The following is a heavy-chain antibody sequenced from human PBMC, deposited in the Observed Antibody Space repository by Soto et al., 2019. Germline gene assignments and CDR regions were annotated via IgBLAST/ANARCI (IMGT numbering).Heavy chain of an antibody. J-gene: IGHJ2*01. CDR3: ARGNHRWLQLWYFDL. CDR2: INHSGST. V-gene: IGHV4-34*01. D-gene: IGHD5-12*01. CDR1: GGSFSGYY. Sequence: SETLSLTCAVYGGSFSGYYWSWIRQPPGKGLEWIGEINHSGSTNYNPSLKSRVTISVHTSNSQFSLELSSVTAADTAVYYCARGNHRWLQLWYFDLWGRGTLVTVSS.